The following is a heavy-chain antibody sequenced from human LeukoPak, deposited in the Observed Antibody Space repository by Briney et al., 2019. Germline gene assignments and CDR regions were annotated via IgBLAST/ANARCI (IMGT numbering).Heavy chain of an antibody. CDR2: INPSGGST. CDR1: GYTFTSYY. V-gene: IGHV1-46*01. Sequence: ASVTVSCKASGYTFTSYYMHWVRQAPGQGLEWMGIINPSGGSTSYAQKFQGRVTMTRDTSTSTVYMELSSLRSEDTAVYYCARDSPTKIGSTTGDWFDPWGQGTLVTVSS. D-gene: IGHD2-2*01. CDR3: ARDSPTKIGSTTGDWFDP. J-gene: IGHJ5*02.